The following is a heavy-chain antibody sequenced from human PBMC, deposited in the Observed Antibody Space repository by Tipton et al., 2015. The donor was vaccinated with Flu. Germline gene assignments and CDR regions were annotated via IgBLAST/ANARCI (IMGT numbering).Heavy chain of an antibody. CDR3: ARDSNSYGYFDY. J-gene: IGHJ4*02. Sequence: QLVQSGAEVKKPGASVKVSCKASGYTFTSYYMHWVRQAPGQGLEWMGIINPSGGSTSYAQKFQGRVTMTRDTSTSTVYMELSRLRSEDTAVYYCARDSNSYGYFDYWGQGTLVTVSS. CDR2: INPSGGST. D-gene: IGHD5-18*01. CDR1: GYTFTSYY. V-gene: IGHV1-46*01.